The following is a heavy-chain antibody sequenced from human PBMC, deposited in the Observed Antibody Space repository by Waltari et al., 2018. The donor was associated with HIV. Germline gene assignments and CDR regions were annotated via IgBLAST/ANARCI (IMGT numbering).Heavy chain of an antibody. Sequence: QVQLQRWGAGLLKPSETLSLACAVYGGSFSGYYCSWICQPPGKGLEWIGEINHSGSTNYNPSLKSRVTISVDTSKNQFSLKLSSVTAADTAVYSCARGVGEYFRYFDWFDYWGQGTLVTVSS. CDR1: GGSFSGYY. D-gene: IGHD3-9*01. J-gene: IGHJ5*01. CDR2: INHSGST. V-gene: IGHV4-34*01. CDR3: ARGVGEYFRYFDWFDY.